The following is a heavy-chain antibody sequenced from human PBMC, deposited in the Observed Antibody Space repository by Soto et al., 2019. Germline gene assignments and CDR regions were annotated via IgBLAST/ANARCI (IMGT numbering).Heavy chain of an antibody. V-gene: IGHV5-51*01. CDR2: IYPGDSDT. D-gene: IGHD3-3*01. CDR1: GYSFTSYW. J-gene: IGHJ3*02. Sequence: GESLKISCKGSGYSFTSYWIGWVRQMPGKGLEWMGIIYPGDSDTRYSPTFQGQVTISADKSISPAYLHWSSLKASDAAMYDCARAGLEGYDAFDIWGQGTMVTVSS. CDR3: ARAGLEGYDAFDI.